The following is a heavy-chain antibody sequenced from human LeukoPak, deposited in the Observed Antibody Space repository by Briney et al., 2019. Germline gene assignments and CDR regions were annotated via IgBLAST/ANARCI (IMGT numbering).Heavy chain of an antibody. CDR1: GFTFSSYS. V-gene: IGHV3-21*04. J-gene: IGHJ6*03. CDR2: ISSSSTYI. D-gene: IGHD2-2*01. CDR3: AKHPVVPGDMDYYYYINV. Sequence: SGGPLRLSCAASGFTFSSYSMNWVRQAPGKGLEWVSSISSSSTYIFYADSVKGRFTISRDNSKNALYLQMNGLRAEDTAVYYCAKHPVVPGDMDYYYYINVWGKGTTVTVSS.